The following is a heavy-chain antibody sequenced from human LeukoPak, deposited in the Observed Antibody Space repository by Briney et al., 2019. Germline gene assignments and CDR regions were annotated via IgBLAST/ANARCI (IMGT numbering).Heavy chain of an antibody. CDR1: GFTFSSYA. CDR2: ISGSGGST. V-gene: IGHV3-23*01. J-gene: IGHJ3*02. D-gene: IGHD3-3*01. Sequence: PGGSLRLSCAASGFTFSSYAMSRVRQAPGKGLEWVSAISGSGGSTYYADSVKGRFTISRDNSKNTLYLQMNSLRAEDTAVYYCAKDMLKWLLWGAFDIWGQGTMVTVSS. CDR3: AKDMLKWLLWGAFDI.